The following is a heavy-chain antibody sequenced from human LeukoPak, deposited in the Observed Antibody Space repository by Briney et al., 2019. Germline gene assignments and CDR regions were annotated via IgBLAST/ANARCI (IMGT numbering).Heavy chain of an antibody. J-gene: IGHJ6*03. CDR3: ARYLGSSWYSDYYYYMDV. CDR1: GYSFTSYW. V-gene: IGHV5-51*01. D-gene: IGHD6-13*01. CDR2: IYPGDSDT. Sequence: GESLKISCKGSGYSFTSYWIGWVRQMPGKGLEWMGIIYPGDSDTRYSPSFQGQVTISADKSISTAYLQWSSLKASDTAMYYCARYLGSSWYSDYYYYMDVWGKGTTVTVSS.